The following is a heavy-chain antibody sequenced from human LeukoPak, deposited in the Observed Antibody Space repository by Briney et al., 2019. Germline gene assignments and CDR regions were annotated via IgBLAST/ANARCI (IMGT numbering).Heavy chain of an antibody. Sequence: GGSLRLSCAASGFTFKLYWMHWVRQVPGKRPVWVSRINDDGSDTIYADSVRGRFTISRDNAQNSLYLQMNSLRAEDTAIYYCVRDRGTYRPIDYWGQGTLVTASS. V-gene: IGHV3-74*01. D-gene: IGHD1-26*01. CDR1: GFTFKLYW. CDR3: VRDRGTYRPIDY. CDR2: INDDGSDT. J-gene: IGHJ4*02.